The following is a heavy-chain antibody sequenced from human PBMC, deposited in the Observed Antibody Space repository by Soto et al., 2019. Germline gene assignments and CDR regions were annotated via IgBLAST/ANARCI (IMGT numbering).Heavy chain of an antibody. CDR1: GFTVSSNY. CDR3: APHVSCSGGSCQYDAFAI. CDR2: ITADGGT. D-gene: IGHD2-15*01. J-gene: IGHJ3*02. V-gene: IGHV3-53*01. Sequence: GGSLRLSCAASGFTVSSNYMSWVRQAPGKGPEWVSTITADGGTYYADSVKGRFAMSRDTSESTLYLQMNSLGAEDTAAYYCAPHVSCSGGSCQYDAFAIRGQGTMVTGSS.